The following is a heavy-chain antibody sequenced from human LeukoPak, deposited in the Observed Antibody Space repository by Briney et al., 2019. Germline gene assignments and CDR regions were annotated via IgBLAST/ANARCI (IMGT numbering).Heavy chain of an antibody. CDR1: GYTFTSYG. V-gene: IGHV1-18*01. Sequence: ASVKVSYEASGYTFTSYGISWVRQAPGQGLEWMGWISAYNGNTNYAQKLQGRVTMTTDTSTSTAYMELRSLRSDDTAVYYCARSAVAGTWNWFDPWGQGTLVTVSS. CDR3: ARSAVAGTWNWFDP. CDR2: ISAYNGNT. J-gene: IGHJ5*02. D-gene: IGHD6-19*01.